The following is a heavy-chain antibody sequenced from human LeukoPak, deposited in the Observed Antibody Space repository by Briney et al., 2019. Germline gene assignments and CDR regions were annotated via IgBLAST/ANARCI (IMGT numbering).Heavy chain of an antibody. CDR3: ARDRYYYDSSGYVFDY. CDR1: GVSIRSYY. J-gene: IGHJ4*02. V-gene: IGHV4-4*07. D-gene: IGHD3-22*01. CDR2: IHTSGST. Sequence: SETLSLTCTVSGVSIRSYYWSWIRQPAGKGLEWIGRIHTSGSTNYNPSLKSRVTMSVDTSKNQFSLKLSSVTAADTAVYYCARDRYYYDSSGYVFDYWGQGTLVAVSS.